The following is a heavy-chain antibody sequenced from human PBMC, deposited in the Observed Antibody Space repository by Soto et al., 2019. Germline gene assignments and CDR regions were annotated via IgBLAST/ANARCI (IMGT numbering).Heavy chain of an antibody. D-gene: IGHD6-6*01. CDR3: ARKTSIAPRYWFDP. J-gene: IGHJ5*02. CDR1: GGSISSYY. Sequence: SETLSLTCTVSGGSISSYYWSWIRQPPGKGLEWIGYIYYSGSTNYNPSLKSRVTISVDTSKNQFSLKLSSVTAADTAVYYCARKTSIAPRYWFDPWGQGTLVTVSS. V-gene: IGHV4-59*01. CDR2: IYYSGST.